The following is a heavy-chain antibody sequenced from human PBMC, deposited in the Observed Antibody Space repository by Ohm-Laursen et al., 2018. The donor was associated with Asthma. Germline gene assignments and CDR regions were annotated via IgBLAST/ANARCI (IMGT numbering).Heavy chain of an antibody. J-gene: IGHJ5*02. V-gene: IGHV1-8*01. Sequence: ATVKISCNASGYTFTSYDTNWVRQATGQGLEWMGWMNPNSGNTGYAQKFQGRVTMTRNTSISTAYMELSSLRSEDTAVYYCARALYCTGGVCHTRDWFDPWGQGTLVTVSS. CDR3: ARALYCTGGVCHTRDWFDP. CDR1: GYTFTSYD. D-gene: IGHD2-8*02. CDR2: MNPNSGNT.